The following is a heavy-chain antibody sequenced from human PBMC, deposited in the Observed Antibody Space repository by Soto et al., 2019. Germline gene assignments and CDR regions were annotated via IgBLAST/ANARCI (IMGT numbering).Heavy chain of an antibody. CDR3: AKEHYDYIWGSYRYAFDI. J-gene: IGHJ3*02. D-gene: IGHD3-16*02. Sequence: GGSLRLSCAASGFTFSSYGMHWVRQAPGKGLEWVAVISYDGSNKYYADSVKGRFTISRDNSKNTLYLQMNSLRVKDTDVYYCAKEHYDYIWGSYRYAFDIWGQGTMVTVSS. CDR1: GFTFSSYG. V-gene: IGHV3-30*18. CDR2: ISYDGSNK.